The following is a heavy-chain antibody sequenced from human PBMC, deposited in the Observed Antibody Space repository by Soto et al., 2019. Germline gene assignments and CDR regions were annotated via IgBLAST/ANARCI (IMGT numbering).Heavy chain of an antibody. CDR2: ISSSSSYI. CDR3: ARDSPKKLLSDI. CDR1: GFTFSSYS. V-gene: IGHV3-21*01. D-gene: IGHD3-10*01. J-gene: IGHJ3*02. Sequence: GGSLRLSCAASGFTFSSYSMNWVRQAPGKGLEWVSSISSSSSYIYYADSVKGRFTISRDNAKNSLYLQMNSLRAEDTAVYYCARDSPKKLLSDIWGQGTMVTVSS.